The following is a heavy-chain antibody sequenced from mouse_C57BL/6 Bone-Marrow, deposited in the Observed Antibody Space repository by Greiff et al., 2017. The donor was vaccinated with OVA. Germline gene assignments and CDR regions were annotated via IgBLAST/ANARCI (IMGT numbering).Heavy chain of an antibody. D-gene: IGHD1-1*01. V-gene: IGHV14-4*01. CDR3: TTYRY. CDR1: GFNIKDDY. Sequence: VQLQQSGAELVRPGASVKLSCTASGFNIKDDYMHWVKERPEQGLEWIGWIDPENGDTEYASKFQGKATITADTSSKTVYLHISSLTSEDTAVYDCTTYRYWGQGTTLTVSS. CDR2: IDPENGDT. J-gene: IGHJ2*01.